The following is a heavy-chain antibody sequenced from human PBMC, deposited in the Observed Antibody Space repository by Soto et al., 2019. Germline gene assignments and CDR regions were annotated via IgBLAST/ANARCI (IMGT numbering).Heavy chain of an antibody. CDR3: ARGTHYYDSIGYSHFFDY. V-gene: IGHV3-23*01. D-gene: IGHD3-22*01. J-gene: IGHJ4*02. CDR2: ISVSGDKA. Sequence: GGSLRLSCAASGFAFSTYAMTWVRQAPGKGLEWVAGISVSGDKAYYADSMKGRFTISRDNAEKSLYLQMNSLRGEDTAVYYCARGTHYYDSIGYSHFFDYWGQGTLVTVSS. CDR1: GFAFSTYA.